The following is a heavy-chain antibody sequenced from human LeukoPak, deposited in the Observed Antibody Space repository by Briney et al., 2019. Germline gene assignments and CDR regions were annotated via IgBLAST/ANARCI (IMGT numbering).Heavy chain of an antibody. V-gene: IGHV3-53*01. CDR3: TAGYNSGWLLPLYSF. J-gene: IGHJ4*02. D-gene: IGHD6-19*01. Sequence: GGSLRLSCAASGFTVSSNYMSWVRQAPGKGLEWVSVIYSGGSTYYADSVKGRFTISRDNSKNTLYLQMSRLKTEDTGVYYCTAGYNSGWLLPLYSFWGQGTLVTVSS. CDR2: IYSGGST. CDR1: GFTVSSNY.